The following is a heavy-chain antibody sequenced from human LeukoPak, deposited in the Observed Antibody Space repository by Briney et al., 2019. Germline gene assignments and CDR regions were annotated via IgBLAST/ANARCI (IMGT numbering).Heavy chain of an antibody. D-gene: IGHD3-10*01. CDR3: ARDSTYYYDSGSSRPHYFDN. CDR1: GFTLGDYA. J-gene: IGHJ4*02. CDR2: ISSGGTYE. Sequence: GGSLRLSCAASGFTLGDYAMHWVRQAPGKGLEWVSLISSGGTYEYYADSVKGRFTISRDNSKNTLYLQLNSLRAEDTAVYYCARDSTYYYDSGSSRPHYFDNWGQGTLVTVSS. V-gene: IGHV3-30*01.